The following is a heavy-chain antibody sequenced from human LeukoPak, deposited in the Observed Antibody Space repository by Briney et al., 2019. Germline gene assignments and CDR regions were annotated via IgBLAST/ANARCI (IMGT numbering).Heavy chain of an antibody. J-gene: IGHJ5*02. CDR3: TRDRLYCGGDCLDP. CDR2: INSDGSST. V-gene: IGHV3-74*01. Sequence: TGGSLRLSCAASGFTLSSYWMHWVRQAPGKGLVWVSRINSDGSSTSYADSVKGRFTISRDNAKNTLYLQMNSLRAEDTAVYYCTRDRLYCGGDCLDPWGQGTLVTVSS. CDR1: GFTLSSYW. D-gene: IGHD2-21*02.